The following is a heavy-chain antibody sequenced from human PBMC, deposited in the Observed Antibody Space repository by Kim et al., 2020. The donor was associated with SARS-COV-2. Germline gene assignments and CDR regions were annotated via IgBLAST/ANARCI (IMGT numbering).Heavy chain of an antibody. CDR1: GYTFTGYY. Sequence: ASVKVSCKASGYTFTGYYMHWVRQAPGQGLEWMGWINPNSGGTNYAQKFQGRVTMTRDTSISTAYMELSRLRSDDTAVYYCAREIAYCTNGVCYYFDYWGQGTLVTVSS. CDR3: AREIAYCTNGVCYYFDY. D-gene: IGHD2-8*01. J-gene: IGHJ4*02. CDR2: INPNSGGT. V-gene: IGHV1-2*02.